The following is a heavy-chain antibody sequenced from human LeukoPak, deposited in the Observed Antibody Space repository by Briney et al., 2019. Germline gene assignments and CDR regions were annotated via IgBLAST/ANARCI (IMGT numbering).Heavy chain of an antibody. V-gene: IGHV4-38-2*02. J-gene: IGHJ4*02. CDR2: IYHSGST. Sequence: PSETLSLTCTVSGYSISSGYYWGWIRQPPGKGLEWIGSIYHSGSTYYNPSLKSRVTISVDTSKNQFSLKLSSVTASDTAVYYCAGLLGYCSGTSCYRGFDYWGQGTLVTVSS. CDR3: AGLLGYCSGTSCYRGFDY. D-gene: IGHD2-2*02. CDR1: GYSISSGYY.